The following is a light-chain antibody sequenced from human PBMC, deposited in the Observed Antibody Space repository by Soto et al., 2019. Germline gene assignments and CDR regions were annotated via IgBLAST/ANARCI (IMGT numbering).Light chain of an antibody. CDR3: QTWGTGPFV. Sequence: QPVLTQSPSASASLGASVKLTCTLSSGHSSYAIAWHQQQPEKGPRYLMKLNSDGSHSKGDGIPDRFSGSSSGAERYLTISSLQSADEADYYCQTWGTGPFVFGTGTKLTVL. CDR2: LNSDGSH. V-gene: IGLV4-69*01. J-gene: IGLJ1*01. CDR1: SGHSSYA.